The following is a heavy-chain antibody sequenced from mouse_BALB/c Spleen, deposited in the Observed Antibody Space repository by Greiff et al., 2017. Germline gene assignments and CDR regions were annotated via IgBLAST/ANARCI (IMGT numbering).Heavy chain of an antibody. D-gene: IGHD2-1*01. CDR3: TRRVYYGNYERYFDV. CDR2: IYPGNSDT. J-gene: IGHJ1*01. CDR1: GYSFTSYW. V-gene: IGHV1-5*01. Sequence: VQLQQSGTVLARPGASVKMSCKASGYSFTSYWMHWVKQRPGQGLEWIGAIYPGNSDTSYNQKFKGKAKLTAVTSASTAYMELSSLTNEDSAVYYCTRRVYYGNYERYFDVWGAGTTVTVSS.